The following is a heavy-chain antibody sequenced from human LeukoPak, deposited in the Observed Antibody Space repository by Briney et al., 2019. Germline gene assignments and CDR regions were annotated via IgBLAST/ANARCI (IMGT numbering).Heavy chain of an antibody. D-gene: IGHD2-2*01. Sequence: SQTLSLTCTVSGGSISSGDHYWSWIRQPPGKGLEWIGHFYYSGSTYYNPSLKSRVTISVDTSKNQLSLKLSSVTAADPAVYSCARGGDIVVVPAADWFDPWGQGTLVTVSS. CDR2: FYYSGST. CDR1: GGSISSGDHY. CDR3: ARGGDIVVVPAADWFDP. J-gene: IGHJ5*02. V-gene: IGHV4-30-4*01.